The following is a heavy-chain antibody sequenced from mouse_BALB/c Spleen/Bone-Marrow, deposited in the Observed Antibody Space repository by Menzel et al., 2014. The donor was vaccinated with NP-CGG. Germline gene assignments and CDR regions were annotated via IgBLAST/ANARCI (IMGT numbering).Heavy chain of an antibody. D-gene: IGHD6-2*01. V-gene: IGHV1S81*02. CDR3: ARGSPY. Sequence: VQLQQSGAELVKPGASVKLSCKTSGYTFTNYYIYWVKQRPGQGLEWIGEINPGNGGTNFNERFESKATLTVDKSSTTAYILLPSLTTEDSAVYYCARGSPYWGQGTLVTVSA. CDR1: GYTFTNYY. CDR2: INPGNGGT. J-gene: IGHJ3*01.